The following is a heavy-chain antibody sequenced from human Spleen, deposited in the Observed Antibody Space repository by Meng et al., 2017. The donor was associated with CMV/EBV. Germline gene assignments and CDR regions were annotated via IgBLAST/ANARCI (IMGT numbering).Heavy chain of an antibody. V-gene: IGHV3-30*02. Sequence: GESLKISCAASGFIFSDYGMQWVRQAPGKGLEWVAFMRNDGSTKFYADSVKGRFAISRDNAKNTLYLQMNSLKAEDTAVYYCARDLGGLGRDFDYWGQGTLVTVSS. D-gene: IGHD3-16*01. CDR1: GFIFSDYG. J-gene: IGHJ4*02. CDR3: ARDLGGLGRDFDY. CDR2: MRNDGSTK.